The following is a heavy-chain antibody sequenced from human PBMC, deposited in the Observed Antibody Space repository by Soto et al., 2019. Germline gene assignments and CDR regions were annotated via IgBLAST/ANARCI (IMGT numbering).Heavy chain of an antibody. Sequence: ASVKVSCKASGYTFTSYGISWVRQAPGQGLEWMGWISAYNGNTNYAQKLQGRVTMTTDTSTSTAYMELRSLRSDDTAVYYCARGPDSYYDFWSGPKFDPWGQGTLVTVSS. CDR1: GYTFTSYG. CDR2: ISAYNGNT. V-gene: IGHV1-18*01. J-gene: IGHJ5*02. D-gene: IGHD3-3*01. CDR3: ARGPDSYYDFWSGPKFDP.